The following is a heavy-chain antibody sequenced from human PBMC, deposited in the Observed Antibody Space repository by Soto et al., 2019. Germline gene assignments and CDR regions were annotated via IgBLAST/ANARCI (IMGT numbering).Heavy chain of an antibody. V-gene: IGHV1-18*01. CDR3: ARDLNSAYYYYGMDV. Sequence: ASVKVSCKASGYTFTSYGISWVRQAPGQGIEWMGWISAYNGNTNYAQKLQGRVTMTTDTSTSTAYMELRSLRSDDTAVYYCARDLNSAYYYYGMDVWGQGTTVTVSS. D-gene: IGHD2-21*01. J-gene: IGHJ6*02. CDR1: GYTFTSYG. CDR2: ISAYNGNT.